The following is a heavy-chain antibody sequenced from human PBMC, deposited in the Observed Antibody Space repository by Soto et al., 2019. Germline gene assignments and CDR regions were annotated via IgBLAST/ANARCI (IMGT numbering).Heavy chain of an antibody. CDR2: IYYSGST. J-gene: IGHJ5*02. V-gene: IGHV4-39*01. CDR1: GGSISSSSYY. D-gene: IGHD3-10*01. Sequence: PSETLSLTCTVSGGSISSSSYYWGWIRQPPGKGLEWIGSIYYSGSTYYNPSLKSRVTISVDTSKNQFSLKLSSVSAADTAVYYCASFGVSSKNWFDPWGLGTLVTVSS. CDR3: ASFGVSSKNWFDP.